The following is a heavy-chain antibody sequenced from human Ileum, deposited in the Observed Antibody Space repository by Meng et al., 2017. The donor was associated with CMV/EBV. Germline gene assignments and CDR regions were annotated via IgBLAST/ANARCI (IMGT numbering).Heavy chain of an antibody. CDR2: VYYTGTT. CDR3: ARMPGRRFDS. CDR1: GESISDGASY. V-gene: IGHV4-30-4*08. J-gene: IGHJ5*01. D-gene: IGHD2-2*01. Sequence: QVHLQESGPGLVTPSQTLSLTCTVSGESISDGASYWSWIRQSPEKGLEWIGHVYYTGTTYYNRSLRSRVAISIDTSNNEFSLKLSSVTAADTAVYYCARMPGRRFDSWGQGTLVTVSS.